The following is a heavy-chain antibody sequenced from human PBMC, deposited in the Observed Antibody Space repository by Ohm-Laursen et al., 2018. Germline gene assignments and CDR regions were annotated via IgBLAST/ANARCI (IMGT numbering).Heavy chain of an antibody. CDR1: GFTFSA. CDR3: AKGPEHINCNYGDY. Sequence: SLRLSCAASGFTFSAMSWVRQAPGKGLKWVSAISGSGGSTYYADSVKGRFTISRDNSKNTLYLQMNSLRAEDTAVYYCAKGPEHINCNYGDYWGQGTLVTVSS. D-gene: IGHD1-7*01. CDR2: ISGSGGST. J-gene: IGHJ4*02. V-gene: IGHV3-23*01.